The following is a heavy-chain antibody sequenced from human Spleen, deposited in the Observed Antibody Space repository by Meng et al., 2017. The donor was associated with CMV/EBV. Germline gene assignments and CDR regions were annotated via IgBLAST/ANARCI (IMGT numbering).Heavy chain of an antibody. CDR2: IYTSRST. Sequence: QVRLPEAGAEPPRASETLSRTGTGYGGSSSSYYWGWNRQPAGQGLEWIGRIYTSRSTNYNPSLKSRVTMSVDTSKNQYSLKLSSGTAADTAVYYCARVGAQGGGNVDSWGQGTLVTVSS. D-gene: IGHD4-23*01. CDR1: GGSSSSYY. V-gene: IGHV4-4*07. J-gene: IGHJ4*02. CDR3: ARVGAQGGGNVDS.